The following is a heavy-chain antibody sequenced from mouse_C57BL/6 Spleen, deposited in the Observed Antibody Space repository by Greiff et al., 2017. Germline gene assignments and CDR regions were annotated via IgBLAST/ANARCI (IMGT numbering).Heavy chain of an antibody. Sequence: QVQLKESGAELVRPGTSVKVSCKASGYAFTNYSIEWVKQRPGQGLAWIGVINPGSGGTNYHEKFKGKATLTADKSSSTADMQLSSLTAEDSAVYFGARKEDGYYGAMDYWGQGTSVTVSS. CDR2: INPGSGGT. CDR1: GYAFTNYS. V-gene: IGHV1-54*01. D-gene: IGHD2-3*01. CDR3: ARKEDGYYGAMDY. J-gene: IGHJ4*01.